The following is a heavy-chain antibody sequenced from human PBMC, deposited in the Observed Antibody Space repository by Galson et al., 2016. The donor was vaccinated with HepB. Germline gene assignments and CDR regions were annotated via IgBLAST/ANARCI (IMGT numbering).Heavy chain of an antibody. CDR1: GASISDSNW. D-gene: IGHD3-22*01. V-gene: IGHV4-4*02. CDR2: IYHTGTS. Sequence: ETLSLTCDVSGASISDSNWWTWVRQVPGKGLEWIGEIYHTGTSNNNPSLLSRFTMSIDNSRNHFSLNLKEVTAADTAVYYCARVPYYYDSSGYLSYYYNGMDVWGQGTTVTVSS. J-gene: IGHJ6*02. CDR3: ARVPYYYDSSGYLSYYYNGMDV.